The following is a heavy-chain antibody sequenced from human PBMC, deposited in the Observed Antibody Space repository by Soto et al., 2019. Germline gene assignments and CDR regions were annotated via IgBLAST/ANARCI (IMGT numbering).Heavy chain of an antibody. CDR2: IYYSGST. D-gene: IGHD6-19*01. Sequence: QLQLQESGPGLVKPSETLSLTCTVSGGSISSSSYYWGWIRQPPGKGLEWIGSIYYSGSTYYNPSLMRRVTISVDTSKSRFSLKLSSVTAADTAVYYCARPKEDSSGWGPGGMDVWGQGTTVTVSS. V-gene: IGHV4-39*01. CDR3: ARPKEDSSGWGPGGMDV. CDR1: GGSISSSSYY. J-gene: IGHJ6*02.